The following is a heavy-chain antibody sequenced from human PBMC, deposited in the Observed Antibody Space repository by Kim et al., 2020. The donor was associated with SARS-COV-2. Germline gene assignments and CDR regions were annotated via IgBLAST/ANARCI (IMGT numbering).Heavy chain of an antibody. D-gene: IGHD2-15*01. J-gene: IGHJ3*02. CDR3: AGGAAVVNSGDAFDI. Sequence: PSLKSRVTISVDTSKNQFTLKLSSVTAADTAVYYCAGGAAVVNSGDAFDIWGQGTMVTVSS. V-gene: IGHV4-59*09.